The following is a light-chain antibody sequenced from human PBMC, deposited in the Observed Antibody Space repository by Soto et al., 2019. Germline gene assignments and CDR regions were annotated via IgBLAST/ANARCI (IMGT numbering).Light chain of an antibody. CDR2: DGS. V-gene: IGKV3-20*01. CDR1: QSLTNSE. Sequence: EIVLTQSPGTLSLSPGERATLSCRASQSLTNSELAWYQQKPGQPPRLVIYDGSHRATGIPARFSGSGSGTDSTLTISRLEPEDFAVYYCQQYGSSPSFGGGTKVDIK. CDR3: QQYGSSPS. J-gene: IGKJ4*01.